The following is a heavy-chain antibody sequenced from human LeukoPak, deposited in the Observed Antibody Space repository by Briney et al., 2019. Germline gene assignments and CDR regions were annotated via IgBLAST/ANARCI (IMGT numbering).Heavy chain of an antibody. CDR3: ARSPLRFLEWLFFDY. V-gene: IGHV4-59*01. D-gene: IGHD3-3*01. J-gene: IGHJ4*02. CDR1: GGSISSYY. CDR2: IYYSGST. Sequence: PSETLSLTCTVSGGSISSYYWSWIRQPPGKGLEWIGYIYYSGSTNYNPSLKSRVTISVDTSKNQSSLKLSSVTAADTAVYYCARSPLRFLEWLFFDYWGQGTLVTVSS.